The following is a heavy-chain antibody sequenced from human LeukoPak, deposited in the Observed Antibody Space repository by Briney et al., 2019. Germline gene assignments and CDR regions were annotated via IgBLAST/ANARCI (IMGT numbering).Heavy chain of an antibody. J-gene: IGHJ4*02. Sequence: ASVKVSCKASGYTFTNYYMHGVRQAPGQGLEWMGIINPSDGSTRYPQKFQGRVTMTRDTSTSTVHMELSSLRSEDTAVYYCARDPTAYSGSYSFDYWGQGTLVTVSS. CDR2: INPSDGST. CDR3: ARDPTAYSGSYSFDY. D-gene: IGHD1-26*01. V-gene: IGHV1-46*01. CDR1: GYTFTNYY.